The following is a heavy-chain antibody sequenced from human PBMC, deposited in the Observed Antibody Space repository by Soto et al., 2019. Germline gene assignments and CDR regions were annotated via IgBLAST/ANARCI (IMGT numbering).Heavy chain of an antibody. J-gene: IGHJ4*02. CDR3: ARHQTHYYDSSGYFDY. D-gene: IGHD3-22*01. Sequence: SETLSLTCTVSGGSISSSSYYWGWIRQPPGKGLEWIGSIYYSGSTYYNPSLKSRVTISVDTSKNQFSLKLSSVTAADTAVYYCARHQTHYYDSSGYFDYWGQGTLVTV. CDR1: GGSISSSSYY. CDR2: IYYSGST. V-gene: IGHV4-39*01.